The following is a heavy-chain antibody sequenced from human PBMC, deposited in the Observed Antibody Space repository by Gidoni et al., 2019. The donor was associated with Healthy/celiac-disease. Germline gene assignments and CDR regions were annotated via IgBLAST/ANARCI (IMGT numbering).Heavy chain of an antibody. CDR3: ARTFTIFGVVIYYYGMDV. D-gene: IGHD3-3*01. CDR2: INHSGST. V-gene: IGHV4-34*01. J-gene: IGHJ6*02. Sequence: QVQLQQWGAGLLKPSETLSLTCAVNGGSFSGYYWSWIRQPPGKVLEWIGEINHSGSTNYNPSLKSRVTISVDTSKNQFSLKLSSVTAADTAVYYCARTFTIFGVVIYYYGMDVWGQGTTVTVSS. CDR1: GGSFSGYY.